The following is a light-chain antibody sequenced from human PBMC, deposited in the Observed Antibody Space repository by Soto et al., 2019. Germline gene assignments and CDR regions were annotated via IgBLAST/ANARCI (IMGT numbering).Light chain of an antibody. CDR3: PKRGNWPH. CDR1: QSVSSSY. CDR2: GAS. J-gene: IGKJ5*01. Sequence: EIVLTQSPGTLSLSPGERATLSCRASQSVSSSYLAWYQQKPGQAPRLLIYGASSRATGIPDRFSGSGSGTDFTLTISSLEPEDFAIYYCPKRGNWPHFGPGTRLEIK. V-gene: IGKV3D-20*02.